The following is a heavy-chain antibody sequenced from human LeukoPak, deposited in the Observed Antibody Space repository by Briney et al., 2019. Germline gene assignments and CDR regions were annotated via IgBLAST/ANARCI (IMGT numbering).Heavy chain of an antibody. J-gene: IGHJ4*02. Sequence: GGSLRLSCAASGFTFSSYAMRWVRQAPGKGLEWVAVISYDGSNKYYADSVKGRFTISRDNSKNTLYLQMNSLRAEDTAVYYCAKDPAAGGDYWGQGTLVTVSS. D-gene: IGHD6-13*01. V-gene: IGHV3-30-3*01. CDR2: ISYDGSNK. CDR3: AKDPAAGGDY. CDR1: GFTFSSYA.